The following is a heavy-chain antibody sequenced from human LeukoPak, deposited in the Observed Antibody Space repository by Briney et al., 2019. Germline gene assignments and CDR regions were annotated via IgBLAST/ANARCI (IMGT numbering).Heavy chain of an antibody. CDR2: IYYSGST. V-gene: IGHV4-59*11. CDR3: ARGAVVPAAYYFDY. D-gene: IGHD2-2*01. Sequence: SETLSLTCTVSGGSISSHYWSWIRQPPGKGLEWIGYIYYSGSTNYNPSLKSRVTISVDTSKNQFSLKLSSVTAADTAVYYCARGAVVPAAYYFDYWGQGTLVTVSS. CDR1: GGSISSHY. J-gene: IGHJ4*02.